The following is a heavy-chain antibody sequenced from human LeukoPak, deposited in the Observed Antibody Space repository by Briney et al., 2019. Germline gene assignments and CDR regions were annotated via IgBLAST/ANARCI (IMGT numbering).Heavy chain of an antibody. CDR2: VSYGGTKK. V-gene: IGHV3-30-3*01. CDR3: ARAPEGMDV. J-gene: IGHJ6*02. Sequence: GGSLRLSCAASGFTFSSYAMHWVRQAPGKGLEWVAVVSYGGTKKYYADSVKGRFTISRDISKNTLYLQMNSLRVEDTAVYYCARAPEGMDVWGQGTTVTVSS. CDR1: GFTFSSYA.